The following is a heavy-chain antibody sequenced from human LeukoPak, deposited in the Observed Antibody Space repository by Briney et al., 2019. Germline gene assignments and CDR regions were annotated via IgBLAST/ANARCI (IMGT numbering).Heavy chain of an antibody. Sequence: ASVKVSCKASGYTFTSYGISWVRQAPGQGLEWMGWMNPNSGNTGYAQKFQGRVTMTRNTSISTAYMELSSLRSEDTAVYYCARGYDFWSGYYSWGQGTLVTVSS. CDR3: ARGYDFWSGYYS. J-gene: IGHJ4*02. CDR1: GYTFTSYG. V-gene: IGHV1-8*02. CDR2: MNPNSGNT. D-gene: IGHD3-3*01.